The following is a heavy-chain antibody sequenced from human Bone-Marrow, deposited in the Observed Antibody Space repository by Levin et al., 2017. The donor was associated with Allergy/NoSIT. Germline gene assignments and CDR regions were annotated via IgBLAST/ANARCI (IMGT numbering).Heavy chain of an antibody. CDR2: INSDGSST. D-gene: IGHD3-22*01. V-gene: IGHV3-74*01. CDR3: ARVKSSYYHWYFDL. Sequence: GGSLRLSCAASGFTFSSYWMHWVRQAPGKGLVWVSRINSDGSSTSYADSVKGRFTISRDNAKNTLYLQMNSLRAEDTAVYYCARVKSSYYHWYFDLWGRGTLVTVSS. J-gene: IGHJ2*01. CDR1: GFTFSSYW.